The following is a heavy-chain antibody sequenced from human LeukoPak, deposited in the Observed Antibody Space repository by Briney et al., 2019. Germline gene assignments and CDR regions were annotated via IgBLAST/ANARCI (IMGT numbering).Heavy chain of an antibody. CDR3: ARGYRGGYYYVSFDY. CDR1: GVSISSYY. D-gene: IGHD3-22*01. CDR2: IYYSGST. J-gene: IGHJ4*02. Sequence: PSETLSLTCTVSGVSISSYYWSWIRQPPGKGLEWIGYIYYSGSTNYNPSLKSRVTISVDTSKNQFSLKLSSVTAADTAVYYCARGYRGGYYYVSFDYWGQGTLVTVSS. V-gene: IGHV4-59*01.